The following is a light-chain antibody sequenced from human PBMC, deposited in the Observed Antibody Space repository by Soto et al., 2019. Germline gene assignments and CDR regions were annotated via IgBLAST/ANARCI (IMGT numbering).Light chain of an antibody. V-gene: IGKV3-20*01. CDR3: QHFGDSPVT. CDR2: GAS. Sequence: EIVLTQSPGTLSLSPGDRVTLSFRASQSVSSNYLAWYQQKPGQAPRLLIYGASSRATGIPDRFSGSGSGTDFTLTISRLEPEDFAVYYCQHFGDSPVTFGQGTRLEIK. CDR1: QSVSSNY. J-gene: IGKJ5*01.